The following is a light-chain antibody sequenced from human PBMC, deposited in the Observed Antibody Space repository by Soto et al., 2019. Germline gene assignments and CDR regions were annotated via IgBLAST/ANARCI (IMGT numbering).Light chain of an antibody. CDR2: SNN. V-gene: IGLV1-44*01. J-gene: IGLJ1*01. CDR1: GSNIGSNT. Sequence: QSVLTQPPSASGTPGQRVTISCSGGGSNIGSNTVDWYQQLPGTAPKLLIYSNNQRPSGVPDRFSGSKSGTSVSLAISGLQSEDEADYYCAAWDDSLNGRLFGTGTKLTVL. CDR3: AAWDDSLNGRL.